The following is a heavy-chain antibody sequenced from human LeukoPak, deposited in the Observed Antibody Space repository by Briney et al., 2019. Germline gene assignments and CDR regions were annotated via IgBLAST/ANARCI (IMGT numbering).Heavy chain of an antibody. D-gene: IGHD5-18*01. Sequence: GGSLTLSCAASGFSFSTYTMHWVRQDPGKGLEWVGLVSFDGNHIDYADSVQGRFTISRDISKNTFYLQMNSLRAEDTAVYYCARDRIQIWSYVGTFDYWGPGALVTVSS. J-gene: IGHJ4*02. CDR3: ARDRIQIWSYVGTFDY. CDR1: GFSFSTYT. V-gene: IGHV3-30*04. CDR2: VSFDGNHI.